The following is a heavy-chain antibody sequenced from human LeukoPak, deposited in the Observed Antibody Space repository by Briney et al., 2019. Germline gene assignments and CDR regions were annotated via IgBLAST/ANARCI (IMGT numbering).Heavy chain of an antibody. CDR1: GYTFTSYG. D-gene: IGHD3-22*01. V-gene: IGHV1-18*01. CDR2: ISGNNGNT. CDR3: AIGGGYYDSSGYYPLPFGY. J-gene: IGHJ4*02. Sequence: GASVKVSCKASGYTFTSYGISWVRQAPGQGLEWMGWISGNNGNTNYAQKLQGRVTMTTDTSTSTAYMELRSLRPDDTAVYYCAIGGGYYDSSGYYPLPFGYWGQGTLVTVSS.